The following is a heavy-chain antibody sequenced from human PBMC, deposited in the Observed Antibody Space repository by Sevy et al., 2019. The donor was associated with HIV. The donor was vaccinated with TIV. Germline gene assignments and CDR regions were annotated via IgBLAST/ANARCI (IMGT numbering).Heavy chain of an antibody. D-gene: IGHD3-3*01. CDR2: ISDDSRYI. J-gene: IGHJ4*02. V-gene: IGHV3-21*04. CDR3: ARDVTIFGVVSGIDF. CDR1: GFTFRTYS. Sequence: GGSLRLSCAASGFTFRTYSMNWVRQAPGKGLEWLSSISDDSRYIYYSDSVKGRFTISRANAKSLLYLQMNNLRVEDTAIYYCARDVTIFGVVSGIDFWGQGNLVTVSS.